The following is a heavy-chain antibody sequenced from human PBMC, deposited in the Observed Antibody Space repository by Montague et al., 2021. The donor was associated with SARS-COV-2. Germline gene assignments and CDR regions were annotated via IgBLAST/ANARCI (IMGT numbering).Heavy chain of an antibody. Sequence: SLRLSCAASGFTFGDYAMHWVRQTPGKGLEWVSGISWHRGSRWYADSVKGRFTIYRDNAKNSLYLQMNSLRTEDTAFYYCAKDYYFGAFDIWGQGTMVTVSS. J-gene: IGHJ3*02. D-gene: IGHD3-10*01. CDR2: ISWHRGSR. CDR3: AKDYYFGAFDI. CDR1: GFTFGDYA. V-gene: IGHV3-9*01.